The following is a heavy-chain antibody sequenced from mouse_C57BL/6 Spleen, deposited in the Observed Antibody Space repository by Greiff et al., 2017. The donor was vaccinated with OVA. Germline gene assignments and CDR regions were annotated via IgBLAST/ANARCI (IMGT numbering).Heavy chain of an antibody. CDR3: TTDSSGYVHFDY. J-gene: IGHJ2*01. CDR1: GFNIKDYY. CDR2: IDPEDGDT. V-gene: IGHV14-1*01. Sequence: VQLQQSGAELVRPGASVKLSCTASGFNIKDYYMHWVKQRPEQGLEWIGRIDPEDGDTEYAPKFQGKATMTADTSSNTAYLQLSSLTSEDTAVYYCTTDSSGYVHFDYWGQGTTLTVSS. D-gene: IGHD3-2*02.